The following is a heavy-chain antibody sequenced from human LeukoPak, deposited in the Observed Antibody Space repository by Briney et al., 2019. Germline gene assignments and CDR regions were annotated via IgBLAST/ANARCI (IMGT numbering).Heavy chain of an antibody. CDR3: ARTRLYYYYMDV. J-gene: IGHJ6*03. CDR2: ISAYNGNT. Sequence: ASVKVSCKASGYTFTSYGISWVRRAPGQGLEWMGWISAYNGNTNYAQKLQGRVTMTTDTSTSTAYMELRSLRSDDTAVYYCARTRLYYYYMDVWGKGTTVTISS. V-gene: IGHV1-18*01. CDR1: GYTFTSYG.